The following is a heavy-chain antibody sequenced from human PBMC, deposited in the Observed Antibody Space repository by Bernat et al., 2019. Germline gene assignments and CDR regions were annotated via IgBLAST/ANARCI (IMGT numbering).Heavy chain of an antibody. CDR2: IGGGGDIT. Sequence: EVQLLESGGGLVQPGGSLRLSCAASGFTFSSYAMTWVRQAPGKGLEWVSAIGGGGDITYYAASVKGRFTLSRDNSKNTLYLQMNSLRAEDTAMYYCAKGTGYSSGTHIDYWGQGTLVTVSS. V-gene: IGHV3-23*01. CDR3: AKGTGYSSGTHIDY. D-gene: IGHD6-25*01. CDR1: GFTFSSYA. J-gene: IGHJ4*02.